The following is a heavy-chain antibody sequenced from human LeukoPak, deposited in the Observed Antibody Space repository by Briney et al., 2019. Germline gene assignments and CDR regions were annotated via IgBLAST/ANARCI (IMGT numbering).Heavy chain of an antibody. V-gene: IGHV1-18*01. CDR3: ARVRGSWYDFWSGYYTYFDY. Sequence: ASVKVSCKASGYTFTSYGISWVRQAPGQGLEWMGWISAYNGNTNYAQKLQGRVTMTTDTSTSTAYMELRSLRSDDTAVYYCARVRGSWYDFWSGYYTYFDYWGQGTLVTVSS. CDR2: ISAYNGNT. CDR1: GYTFTSYG. J-gene: IGHJ4*02. D-gene: IGHD3-3*01.